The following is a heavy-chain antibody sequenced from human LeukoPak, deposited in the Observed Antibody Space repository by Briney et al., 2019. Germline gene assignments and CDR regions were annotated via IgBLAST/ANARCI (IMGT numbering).Heavy chain of an antibody. J-gene: IGHJ4*02. CDR2: INRGGFKI. V-gene: IGHV3-48*03. CDR1: GFTFDTYE. D-gene: IGHD2-15*01. CDR3: AKGGSQGDCSFGTCYGDY. Sequence: GGSLRLSCVGSGFTFDTYEMNWVRQAPGKGLEWLSFINRGGFKIHYAASVEGRFTISRDDAKNTLYLQMTSLRDKDTAVYYRAKGGSQGDCSFGTCYGDYWGQGTLVTVSS.